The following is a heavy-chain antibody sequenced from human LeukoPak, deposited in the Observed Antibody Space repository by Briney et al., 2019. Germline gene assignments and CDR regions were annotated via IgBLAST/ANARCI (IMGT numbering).Heavy chain of an antibody. V-gene: IGHV4-59*01. D-gene: IGHD6-25*01. CDR3: ASSGWGDYYYYYYMDV. J-gene: IGHJ6*03. CDR1: GGSISSYY. CDR2: IYYSGST. Sequence: SSETLSLTCTVSGGSISSYYWSWIRQPPGKGLEWIGYIYYSGSTNYNPSLKSRVTISVDTSKNQFSLKLSSVTAADTAVYYCASSGWGDYYYYYYMDVWGKGTTVTVSS.